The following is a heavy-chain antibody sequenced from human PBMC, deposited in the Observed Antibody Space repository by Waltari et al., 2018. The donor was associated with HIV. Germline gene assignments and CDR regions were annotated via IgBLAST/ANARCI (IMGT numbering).Heavy chain of an antibody. Sequence: EVQLVEPGGNLTRPGGSLRLSFWGCGSLLSYNYHHWRRPAPGKGPEWVSVLYSNGNTLYGGSVKGRFTIFRDNSRNTLYLQMNTLRVDDTAVYYCARMQRFYGSEQSRYFYFGMDVWGQGTTVTVSS. CDR2: LYSNGNT. CDR1: GSLLSYNY. V-gene: IGHV3-53*01. CDR3: ARMQRFYGSEQSRYFYFGMDV. J-gene: IGHJ6*02. D-gene: IGHD3-16*02.